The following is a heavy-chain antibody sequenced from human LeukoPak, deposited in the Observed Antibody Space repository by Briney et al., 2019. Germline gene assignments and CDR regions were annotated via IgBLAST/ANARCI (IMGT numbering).Heavy chain of an antibody. Sequence: PGGSLRLSCAASGFTFSNAWMSWVRQAPGKGLEWVGRIKSKTDGGTTDHAAPVKGRFTISRDDSENTLYLQMNSLKTEDTAMYYCTTGYCSSTSCYGGNYWGQGTLVTVSS. CDR2: IKSKTDGGTT. D-gene: IGHD2-2*01. CDR3: TTGYCSSTSCYGGNY. V-gene: IGHV3-15*01. CDR1: GFTFSNAW. J-gene: IGHJ4*02.